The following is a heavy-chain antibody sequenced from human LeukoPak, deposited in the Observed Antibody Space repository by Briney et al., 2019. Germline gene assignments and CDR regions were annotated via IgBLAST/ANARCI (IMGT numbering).Heavy chain of an antibody. J-gene: IGHJ4*02. D-gene: IGHD2-15*01. CDR2: IIPIFGTA. V-gene: IGHV1-69*06. CDR3: ARVCGSCYGFDY. Sequence: ASVKVSCKASGGTFSSYAISWVRQAPGQGLEWMGGIIPIFGTANYAQKFQGRVTITADKSTSTAYMELSSLRSEDTAVYYCARVCGSCYGFDYWGQGTLVTVSS. CDR1: GGTFSSYA.